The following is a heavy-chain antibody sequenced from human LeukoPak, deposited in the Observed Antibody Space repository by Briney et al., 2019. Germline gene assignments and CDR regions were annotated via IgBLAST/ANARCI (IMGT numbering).Heavy chain of an antibody. Sequence: SQTLSLTCAISGDSVSSNSAAWNWIRRSPSRGLEWLGRTYYRSKWYNDYAVSVKSRITINPDTSKNQFSLQLNSVTPEDTAVYYCARDHARTYYTFDYWGQGTLVTVSS. D-gene: IGHD3-10*01. CDR1: GDSVSSNSAA. CDR2: TYYRSKWYN. V-gene: IGHV6-1*01. J-gene: IGHJ4*02. CDR3: ARDHARTYYTFDY.